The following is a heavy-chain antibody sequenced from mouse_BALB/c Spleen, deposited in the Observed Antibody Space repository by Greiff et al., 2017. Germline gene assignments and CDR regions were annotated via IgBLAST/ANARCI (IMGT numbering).Heavy chain of an antibody. D-gene: IGHD2-3*01. Sequence: EVQLVESGGGLVQPGGSLRLSCATSGFTFTDYYMSWVRQPPGKALEWLGFIRNKANGYTTEYSASVKGRFTISRDNSQSILYLQMNTLRAEDSATYYCARVDGYYPYYAMDYWGQGTSVTVSS. CDR1: GFTFTDYY. CDR2: IRNKANGYTT. V-gene: IGHV7-3*02. CDR3: ARVDGYYPYYAMDY. J-gene: IGHJ4*01.